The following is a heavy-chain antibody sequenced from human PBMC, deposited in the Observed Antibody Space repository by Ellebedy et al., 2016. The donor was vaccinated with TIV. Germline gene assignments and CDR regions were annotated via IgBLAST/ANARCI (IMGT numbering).Heavy chain of an antibody. CDR3: ARGLGIVGATRSEGIDY. V-gene: IGHV3-21*01. J-gene: IGHJ4*02. CDR1: GFTFSSYS. Sequence: PGGSLRLSCAASGFTFSSYSMNWVRQAPGKGLEWVSSISSSSSYIYYADSVKGRFTISRDNAKNSLYLQMNSLRAEDTAVYYCARGLGIVGATRSEGIDYWGQGTLVTVSS. D-gene: IGHD1-26*01. CDR2: ISSSSSYI.